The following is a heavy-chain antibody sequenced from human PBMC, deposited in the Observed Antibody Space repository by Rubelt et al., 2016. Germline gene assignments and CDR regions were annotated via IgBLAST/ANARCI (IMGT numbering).Heavy chain of an antibody. D-gene: IGHD2-8*01. CDR1: GGSISSYY. Sequence: QVQLQESGPGLVKPSETLSLTCTVSGGSISSYYWRWIRQPPGTGLEWIGYIYYSGGTNYNPSLKSRVTISVDTSKNQYSLTLCPVPLAETAVYHGARVGGLYAIPDYPIEYWGQGTLVTVSS. J-gene: IGHJ4*02. V-gene: IGHV4-59*08. CDR3: ARVGGLYAIPDYPIEY. CDR2: IYYSGGT.